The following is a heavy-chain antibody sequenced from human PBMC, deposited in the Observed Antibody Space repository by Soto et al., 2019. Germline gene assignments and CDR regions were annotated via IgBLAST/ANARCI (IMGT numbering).Heavy chain of an antibody. CDR2: IYYSGST. J-gene: IGHJ5*02. CDR3: ARAYRYCTNGVCYTGGNWFDP. D-gene: IGHD2-8*01. CDR1: GGSISSGGYY. Sequence: SETLSLTCTVSGGSISSGGYYRSWIRQHPGKGLEWIGYIYYSGSTYYNPSLKSRVTISVDTSKNQFSLKLSSVTAADTAVYYCARAYRYCTNGVCYTGGNWFDPWGQGTLVTVSS. V-gene: IGHV4-31*02.